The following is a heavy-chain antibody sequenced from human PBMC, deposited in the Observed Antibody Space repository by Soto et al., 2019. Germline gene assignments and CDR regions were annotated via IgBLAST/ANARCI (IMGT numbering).Heavy chain of an antibody. V-gene: IGHV3-23*01. CDR2: ISGSGGST. J-gene: IGHJ6*02. D-gene: IGHD3-10*01. CDR3: AKDMGEDYYYGMDV. Sequence: EVQLLESGGGLVQPGGSLRLSCAASGFTFSSYAMSWARQAPGKGLEWVSAISGSGGSTYYADSVKGRFTISRDNSKNTLYLQMNSLRAEDTAVYYCAKDMGEDYYYGMDVWGQGTTVTVSS. CDR1: GFTFSSYA.